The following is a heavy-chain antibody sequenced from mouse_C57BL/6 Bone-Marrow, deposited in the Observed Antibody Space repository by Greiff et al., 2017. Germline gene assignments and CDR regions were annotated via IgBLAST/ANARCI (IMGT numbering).Heavy chain of an antibody. J-gene: IGHJ3*01. Sequence: VQLKQSGPVLARPGASVKMSCKTSGYSFTRYRMNWVKQRPGQGLEWIGAIYPGYSDTSYNQKFKGKAKLTAVKSASTAYMELSSLSEEDSAVYYCTSCAWFANWGQGTLVSVSA. CDR3: TSCAWFAN. CDR2: IYPGYSDT. CDR1: GYSFTRYR. V-gene: IGHV1-5*01.